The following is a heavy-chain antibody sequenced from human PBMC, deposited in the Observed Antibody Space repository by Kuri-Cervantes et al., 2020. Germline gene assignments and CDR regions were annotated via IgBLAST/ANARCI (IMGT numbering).Heavy chain of an antibody. CDR1: GFNFRGYW. CDR3: ARRPSDPIPFDY. V-gene: IGHV3-7*02. J-gene: IGHJ4*02. Sequence: GESLKISCAASGFNFRGYWMSWVRQAPGKGLEWVANIKQEGGEKYYVDSVKGRFTISRDNAKSSLYLQMNSLRAEDTAVYYCARRPSDPIPFDYWGQGTLVTVSS. CDR2: IKQEGGEK. D-gene: IGHD2-21*02.